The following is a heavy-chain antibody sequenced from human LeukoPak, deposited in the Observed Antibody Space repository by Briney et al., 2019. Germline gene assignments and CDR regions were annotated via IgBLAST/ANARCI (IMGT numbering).Heavy chain of an antibody. CDR2: ISTDGSST. Sequence: GGSLRLSCAASGFTFCSYWMHCGRQAPGKGGVWVSRISTDGSSTSYAHSVKGRVTISRDNAKNTLYLQMKSLRSEDTAVYYCARGVVVGATSALGHWGQGTLVTVSS. D-gene: IGHD1-26*01. V-gene: IGHV3-74*01. J-gene: IGHJ4*02. CDR3: ARGVVVGATSALGH. CDR1: GFTFCSYW.